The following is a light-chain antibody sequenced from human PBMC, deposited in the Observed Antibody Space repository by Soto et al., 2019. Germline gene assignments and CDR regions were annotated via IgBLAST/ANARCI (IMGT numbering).Light chain of an antibody. V-gene: IGKV1-5*01. Sequence: DIQMTQSPSTLSASVGDGVTITCRASQNLSVWLAWYQQRPGKAPKFLIYDASNLETGVSSRFSRSGSGNELTDTIRRRQLVECATYPCQHYDSSSPPFAQGPKLELK. CDR2: DAS. CDR3: QHYDSSSPP. J-gene: IGKJ2*01. CDR1: QNLSVW.